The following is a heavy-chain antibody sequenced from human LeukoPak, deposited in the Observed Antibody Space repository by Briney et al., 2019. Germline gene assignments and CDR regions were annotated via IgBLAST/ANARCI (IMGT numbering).Heavy chain of an antibody. CDR3: AKDDGGSPPDAFDI. CDR2: ITYRGGST. D-gene: IGHD1-26*01. Sequence: GGSLRLSCAASGFTFSSYAMIWVRQAPGKGLEWVSTITYRGGSTYYADSVKGRFAISRDSSKNTLYLQMNGLRGEDTAVYYCAKDDGGSPPDAFDIWGQGTLVTVSS. CDR1: GFTFSSYA. J-gene: IGHJ3*02. V-gene: IGHV3-23*01.